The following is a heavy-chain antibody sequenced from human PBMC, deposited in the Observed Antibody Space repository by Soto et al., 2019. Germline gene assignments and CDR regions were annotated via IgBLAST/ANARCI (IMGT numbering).Heavy chain of an antibody. CDR2: ISGRGDTI. V-gene: IGHV3-11*01. J-gene: IGHJ4*02. CDR1: GFTFSDFY. Sequence: PGGSLRLSCAASGFTFSDFYMTWIRRAPGRGLECLSYISGRGDTIYYADSVKGRFTISRDNAKTSLDLQMDGLRADDTGVYYCARTTWELGVRFDYWGQGALVTVSS. D-gene: IGHD1-26*01. CDR3: ARTTWELGVRFDY.